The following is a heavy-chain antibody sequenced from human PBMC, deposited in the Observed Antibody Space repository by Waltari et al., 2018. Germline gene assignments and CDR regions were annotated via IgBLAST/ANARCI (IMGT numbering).Heavy chain of an antibody. Sequence: QVQLQESGPGLVKPSETLSLTCTVSGGSISSHYWSWIRQPPGKGLEWSGYIYYSGSTNYNPARRSRVTISVDTSKNRFSLKLSSVTAADTAVYYCARGDYDSSGYYYRNYYGMDVWGQGTTVTVSS. CDR3: ARGDYDSSGYYYRNYYGMDV. J-gene: IGHJ6*02. D-gene: IGHD3-22*01. CDR1: GGSISSHY. V-gene: IGHV4-59*11. CDR2: IYYSGST.